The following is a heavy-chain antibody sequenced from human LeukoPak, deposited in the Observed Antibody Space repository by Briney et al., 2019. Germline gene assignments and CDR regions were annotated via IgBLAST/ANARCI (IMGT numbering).Heavy chain of an antibody. CDR3: ARGRGEYCSSTSCQGPFYYYYMDV. Sequence: MASETLSLTCAVYGGSFSGYYWSWIRQPPGEGLEWIGEINHSGSTNYNPSLKSRVTISVDTSKNQFSLKLSSVTAADTAVYYCARGRGEYCSSTSCQGPFYYYYMDVWGKGTTVTVSS. CDR2: INHSGST. CDR1: GGSFSGYY. J-gene: IGHJ6*03. D-gene: IGHD2-2*01. V-gene: IGHV4-34*01.